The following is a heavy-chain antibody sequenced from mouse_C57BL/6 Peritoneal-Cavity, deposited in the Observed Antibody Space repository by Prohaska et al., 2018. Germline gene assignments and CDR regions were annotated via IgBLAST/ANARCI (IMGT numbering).Heavy chain of an antibody. CDR2: IFPGSGST. Sequence: FTGYWIEWVKQRPGHGLEWIGGIFPGSGSTNYNEKFNGKATFNADTASNTAYMELSSLTTEDSAIYYCAGGYPAWFAYWGQGTLVTVAA. J-gene: IGHJ3*01. CDR3: AGGYPAWFAY. CDR1: FTGYW. V-gene: IGHV1-9*01. D-gene: IGHD2-2*01.